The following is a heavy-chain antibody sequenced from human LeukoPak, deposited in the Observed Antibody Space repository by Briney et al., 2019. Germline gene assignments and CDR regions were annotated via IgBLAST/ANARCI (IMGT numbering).Heavy chain of an antibody. CDR3: AKPIWGAAVAGAYFDS. Sequence: QPGGSLRLSCAASGFTFSTYGMHWVRQAPGKGLEWVAGISYDGNKEYYVDSVKGRFTISRDNSKNTLYLQMNSLRTEDTAVYYCAKPIWGAAVAGAYFDSWGQGTLVTVSS. V-gene: IGHV3-30*18. CDR1: GFTFSTYG. CDR2: ISYDGNKE. D-gene: IGHD6-19*01. J-gene: IGHJ4*02.